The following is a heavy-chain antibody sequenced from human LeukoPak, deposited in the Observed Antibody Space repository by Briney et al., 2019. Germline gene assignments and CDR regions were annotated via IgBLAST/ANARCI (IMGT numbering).Heavy chain of an antibody. J-gene: IGHJ5*02. D-gene: IGHD2-15*01. CDR1: RFRFSTFP. Sequence: GGSLRLSCAASRFRFSTFPMGWVRQAPGKGLEWVSGISAGGETTFYADSVRGRLTISRDDAKNMLFLQMNSLRAEDTAVYYCVRGGPSTWSWGQGTLVTVSS. CDR2: ISAGGETT. CDR3: VRGGPSTWS. V-gene: IGHV3-23*01.